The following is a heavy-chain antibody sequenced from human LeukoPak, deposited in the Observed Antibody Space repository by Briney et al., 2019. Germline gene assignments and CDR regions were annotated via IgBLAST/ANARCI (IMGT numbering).Heavy chain of an antibody. D-gene: IGHD2-15*01. CDR1: GFTVSSNY. CDR3: ARDSDIVVGGGAFDI. J-gene: IGHJ3*02. CDR2: IYSGGST. Sequence: PGGSLRLSCAASGFTVSSNYMSWVRQAPGKGLEWVSVIYSGGSTYYADSVKGRFTISRDNSKNTLYLQMNSLRAEDTAVYYCARDSDIVVGGGAFDIWGQGTTVTVSS. V-gene: IGHV3-66*01.